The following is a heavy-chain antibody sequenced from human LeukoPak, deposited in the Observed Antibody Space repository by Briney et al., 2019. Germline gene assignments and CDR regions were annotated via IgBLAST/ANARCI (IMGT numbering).Heavy chain of an antibody. J-gene: IGHJ4*02. CDR3: ARAPSSSWPIDY. V-gene: IGHV3-21*01. CDR2: ISSSSSYI. Sequence: PGGSLRLSCAASGFTFSSYSMNWVRQAPGKGLEWVSSISSSSSYIYYADSVKGRFTISRDNAKNSLYLQMNSLRAEDTAVYYCARAPSSSWPIDYWGQGTLVTVSS. CDR1: GFTFSSYS. D-gene: IGHD6-13*01.